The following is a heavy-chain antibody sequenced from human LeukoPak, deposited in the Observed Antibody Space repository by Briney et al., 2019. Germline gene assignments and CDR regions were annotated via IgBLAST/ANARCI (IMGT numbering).Heavy chain of an antibody. CDR3: ARGQDIVVVVAATDY. J-gene: IGHJ4*02. CDR2: IWYDGSNK. V-gene: IGHV3-33*01. D-gene: IGHD2-15*01. Sequence: PGRSLRLSCAASGFTFSSYGMHWVRQAPGKGLEWVAVIWYDGSNKYYADSVKGRFTISRDNAKNSLYLQMNSLRAEDTAVYYCARGQDIVVVVAATDYWGQGTLVTVSS. CDR1: GFTFSSYG.